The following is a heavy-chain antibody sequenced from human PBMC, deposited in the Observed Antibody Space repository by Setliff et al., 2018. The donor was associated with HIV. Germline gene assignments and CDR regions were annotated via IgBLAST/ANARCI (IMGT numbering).Heavy chain of an antibody. Sequence: SGPTLVNPTPTLTLTCTFSGLSLSTSGMRVSWIRQPPGKALEWLARVDWDDDKFYSTSLKTRLTISKDTSKNQVVLTMTNMYPVDTATYYCARDWRDASGSYYYFDYWGQGTLVTVSS. CDR3: ARDWRDASGSYYYFDY. D-gene: IGHD3-10*01. CDR2: VDWDDDK. V-gene: IGHV2-70*04. CDR1: GLSLSTSGMR. J-gene: IGHJ4*02.